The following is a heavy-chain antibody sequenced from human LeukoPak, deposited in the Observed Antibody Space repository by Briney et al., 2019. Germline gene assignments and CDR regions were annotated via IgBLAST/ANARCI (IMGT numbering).Heavy chain of an antibody. CDR1: GYTLTELS. J-gene: IGHJ4*02. D-gene: IGHD3-22*01. Sequence: APVKVSCKVSGYTLTELSMHWVRQAPGKGLEWMGGFDPEDGETIYAQKFRGRVTMTEDTSTDTAYMEPSSLRSEDTAVYYCATPHVDGYYYDSSGYRHWGQGALVTVSS. V-gene: IGHV1-24*01. CDR2: FDPEDGET. CDR3: ATPHVDGYYYDSSGYRH.